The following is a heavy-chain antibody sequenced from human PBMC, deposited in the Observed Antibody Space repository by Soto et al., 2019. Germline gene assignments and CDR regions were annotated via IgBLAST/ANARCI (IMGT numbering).Heavy chain of an antibody. CDR3: ARDLWGYCGTDCYPLDV. J-gene: IGHJ6*02. Sequence: SETLSLTCTVSGGSISRYYWSWIRQPPGKGLEWIGYMYNTGSTVYNPSFKSRVTISVDTSKNQFSLKLNSVTAADTSVYYCARDLWGYCGTDCYPLDVWGQGTTVTVS. D-gene: IGHD2-21*02. CDR1: GGSISRYY. CDR2: MYNTGST. V-gene: IGHV4-59*01.